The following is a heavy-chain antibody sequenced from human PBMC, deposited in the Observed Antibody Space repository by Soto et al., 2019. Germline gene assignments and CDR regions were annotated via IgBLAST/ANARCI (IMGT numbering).Heavy chain of an antibody. CDR1: GYTFTDYY. D-gene: IGHD2-15*01. J-gene: IGHJ5*02. V-gene: IGHV1-2*02. Sequence: ASVKVSCKASGYTFTDYYIHWVRQAPGQGLERMGWINPNSGGTNYAQKFQGRVTMTRDTSISTAYMELSRLISDDTAVYYCARGDVRVVASFDPWGQGALVTVSS. CDR2: INPNSGGT. CDR3: ARGDVRVVASFDP.